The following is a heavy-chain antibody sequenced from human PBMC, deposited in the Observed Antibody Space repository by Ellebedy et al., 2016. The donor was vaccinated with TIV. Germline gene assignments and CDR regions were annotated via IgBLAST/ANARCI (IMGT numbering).Heavy chain of an antibody. D-gene: IGHD6-19*01. CDR2: INHSGST. Sequence: SETLSLTXAVYGGSFSGYYWSWIRQPPGKGLEWIGEINHSGSTNYNPSLKSRVTISVDTSKNQFSLKLSSVTAADTAVYYCARDTVPYSSGWYDYYYGMDVWGQGTTVTVSS. CDR1: GGSFSGYY. J-gene: IGHJ6*02. V-gene: IGHV4-34*01. CDR3: ARDTVPYSSGWYDYYYGMDV.